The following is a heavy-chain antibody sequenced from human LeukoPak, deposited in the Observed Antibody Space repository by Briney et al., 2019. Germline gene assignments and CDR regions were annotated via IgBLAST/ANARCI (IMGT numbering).Heavy chain of an antibody. CDR2: ISGSGGST. CDR3: AKDSLSGYYLFDY. D-gene: IGHD3-22*01. J-gene: IGHJ4*02. Sequence: GGSLRLSCTASGFTFGDYAMSWVRQAPGKGLEWVSGISGSGGSTYYADSVKGRFTISRDNSKNTLYLQMNSLRAEDTAVYYCAKDSLSGYYLFDYWGQGTLVTVSS. V-gene: IGHV3-23*01. CDR1: GFTFGDYA.